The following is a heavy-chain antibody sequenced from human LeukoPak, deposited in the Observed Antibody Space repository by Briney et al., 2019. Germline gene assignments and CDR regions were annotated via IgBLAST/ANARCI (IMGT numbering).Heavy chain of an antibody. Sequence: GSLRLSCAASGFTFSSYSMNWVRQAPGKGLEWVSSISSSSSYIYYADSVKGRFTISRDNAKNSLYLQMNSLRAEDTAVYYCARGGAAITSAFDIWGQGTMVTVSS. CDR3: ARGGAAITSAFDI. D-gene: IGHD2-2*01. J-gene: IGHJ3*02. V-gene: IGHV3-21*01. CDR1: GFTFSSYS. CDR2: ISSSSSYI.